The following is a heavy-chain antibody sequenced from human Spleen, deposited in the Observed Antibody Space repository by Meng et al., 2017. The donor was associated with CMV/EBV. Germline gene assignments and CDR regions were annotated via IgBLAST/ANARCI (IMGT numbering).Heavy chain of an antibody. CDR2: IKQDGSEK. J-gene: IGHJ6*02. CDR1: GFTFSSYW. V-gene: IGHV3-7*01. Sequence: GGSLRLSCAASGFTFSSYWMSWVRQAPGKGLEWVANIKQDGSEKYYVDSVKGRFTISRDNAKNSLYLQMNSLRAEDTAVYYCARERKSGYYDVYYHYGMDVWGQGTTVTVSS. D-gene: IGHD3-3*01. CDR3: ARERKSGYYDVYYHYGMDV.